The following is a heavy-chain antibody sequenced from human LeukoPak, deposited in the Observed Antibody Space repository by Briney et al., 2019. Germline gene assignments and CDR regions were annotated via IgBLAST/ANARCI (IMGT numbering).Heavy chain of an antibody. CDR2: ISYDGSNK. Sequence: QPGRSLRLSCAASGFTFSSYAMHWVRQAPGKGLEWVAVISYDGSNKYYADSVKGRFTISRDNSKNTLYLQMNSLRAEDTAVYYCARDHRWYCGGGSCYSSAFDIWGQGTMVTVSS. V-gene: IGHV3-30-3*01. J-gene: IGHJ3*02. CDR1: GFTFSSYA. D-gene: IGHD2-15*01. CDR3: ARDHRWYCGGGSCYSSAFDI.